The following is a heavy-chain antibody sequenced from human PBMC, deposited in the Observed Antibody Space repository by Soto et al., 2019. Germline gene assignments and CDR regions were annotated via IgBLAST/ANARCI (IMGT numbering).Heavy chain of an antibody. CDR1: RVAFSKFI. V-gene: IGHV1-69*13. J-gene: IGHJ6*02. CDR3: AKDRVAARPMVYYYYGMDV. D-gene: IGHD6-6*01. CDR2: IIPIFGTA. Sequence: GASVKVSCKASRVAFSKFIVTWVRQAPGLGLEWVGGIIPIFGTANYAQKFQGRVTITADESTSTSYMEVNNLRSEDTAVYYCAKDRVAARPMVYYYYGMDVWGQGTTVTVSS.